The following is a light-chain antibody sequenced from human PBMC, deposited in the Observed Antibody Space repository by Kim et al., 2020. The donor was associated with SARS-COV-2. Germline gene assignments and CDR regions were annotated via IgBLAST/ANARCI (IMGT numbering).Light chain of an antibody. J-gene: IGKJ4*01. CDR2: KAS. V-gene: IGKV1-5*03. CDR3: QQSNSYSLT. CDR1: QSISSW. Sequence: DIQMTQSPSTLSASVGDRVTITCRASQSISSWLAWYQQKPGKAPKLLIYKASSLEGGVPSRFSGSESGTEFTLTINSLQPDDFATYYCQQSNSYSLTFGGGTKLEI.